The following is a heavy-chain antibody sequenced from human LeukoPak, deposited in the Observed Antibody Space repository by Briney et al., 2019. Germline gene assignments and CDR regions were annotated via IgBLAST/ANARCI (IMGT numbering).Heavy chain of an antibody. Sequence: SETLSLTCAVYGGSFSGYYWSWIRQPPGKGLEWIGEINHSGSTNYNPSLKSRVTISVDTSKNQFPLKLSSVTAADTAVYYCARGLYSYGYRDYWGQGTLVTVSS. V-gene: IGHV4-34*01. CDR2: INHSGST. D-gene: IGHD5-18*01. CDR1: GGSFSGYY. CDR3: ARGLYSYGYRDY. J-gene: IGHJ4*02.